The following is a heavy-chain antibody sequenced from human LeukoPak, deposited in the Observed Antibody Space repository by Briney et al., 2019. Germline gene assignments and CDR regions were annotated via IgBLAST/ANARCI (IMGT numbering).Heavy chain of an antibody. CDR3: ARAKRVDTAMVRSFDY. V-gene: IGHV4-59*01. Sequence: SETLSLTCTVSGGSISSYYWSWIRQPPGKGLEWIGYIYYSGSTNYNPSLKSRVTISVDTSKNQFSLKLSSVTAARTAMYYCARAKRVDTAMVRSFDYWGQGTLVTVSS. J-gene: IGHJ4*02. D-gene: IGHD5-18*01. CDR2: IYYSGST. CDR1: GGSISSYY.